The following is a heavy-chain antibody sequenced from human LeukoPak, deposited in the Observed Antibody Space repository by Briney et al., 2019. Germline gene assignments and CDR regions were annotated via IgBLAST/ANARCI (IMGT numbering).Heavy chain of an antibody. D-gene: IGHD1-26*01. Sequence: GGSLRLSCAASGFTFNSYAMAWVRQAPEKGLEWVSSITDNGISTYYADSVKGRFTISRDNSKNTLFLQMNSLRAEDTAVYFCAKGLRGRYDYWGQGTLLTVSS. J-gene: IGHJ4*02. CDR2: ITDNGIST. V-gene: IGHV3-23*01. CDR3: AKGLRGRYDY. CDR1: GFTFNSYA.